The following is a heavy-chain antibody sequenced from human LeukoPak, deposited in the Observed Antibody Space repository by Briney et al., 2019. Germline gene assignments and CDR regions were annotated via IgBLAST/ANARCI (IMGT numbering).Heavy chain of an antibody. CDR2: IYSGGST. J-gene: IGHJ4*02. CDR3: ASATYRAGDCYAFFDS. Sequence: PGGSLRLSCAASGFTVSSKYMSWVRQAPGKGLEWVSVIYSGGSTWYADSVKGRFTNSRDNSKNTVYLQMKSLRAEDTAMYYCASATYRAGDCYAFFDSWGQGTLVTVSS. D-gene: IGHD2-21*02. CDR1: GFTVSSKY. V-gene: IGHV3-66*02.